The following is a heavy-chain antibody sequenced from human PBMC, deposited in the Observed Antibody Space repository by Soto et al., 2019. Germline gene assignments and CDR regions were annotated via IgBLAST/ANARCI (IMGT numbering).Heavy chain of an antibody. CDR3: ARERGGQGVVWDAFDI. D-gene: IGHD2-15*01. Sequence: QVQLVESGGGVVQPGRSLRLSCAASGFTFSSYGMHWVRQAPGKGLEWVAVIGYDGSTKYYADSVKGRFTISRDNSKTALYLQMNSLRAEDTAVYYCARERGGQGVVWDAFDIWGQGTMVTVSS. V-gene: IGHV3-33*01. CDR1: GFTFSSYG. J-gene: IGHJ3*02. CDR2: IGYDGSTK.